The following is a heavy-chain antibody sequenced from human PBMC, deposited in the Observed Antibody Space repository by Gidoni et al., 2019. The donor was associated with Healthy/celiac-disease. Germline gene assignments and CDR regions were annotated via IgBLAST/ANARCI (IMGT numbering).Heavy chain of an antibody. D-gene: IGHD3-3*01. CDR3: ARASQYDFYYGMDV. Sequence: FTISRDNSKNTLYLQMNSLRAEDTAVYYCARASQYDFYYGMDVWGQGTTVTVSS. J-gene: IGHJ6*02. V-gene: IGHV3-30*07.